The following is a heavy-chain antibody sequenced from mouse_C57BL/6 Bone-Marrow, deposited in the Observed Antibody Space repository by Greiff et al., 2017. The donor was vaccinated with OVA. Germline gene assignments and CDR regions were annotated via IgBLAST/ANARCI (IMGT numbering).Heavy chain of an antibody. CDR1: GYTFTSYG. D-gene: IGHD2-4*01. CDR2: IYPRSCNT. Sequence: QVQLKESGAELARPGASVKLSCKASGYTFTSYGISWVKQRTGQGLEWIGEIYPRSCNTYYNEKFKGKATLTADKSSSTAYMELRRLTSEYSAVYFCARGWAGNYDYDVGAMDYWGQGTSVTVSS. J-gene: IGHJ4*01. CDR3: ARGWAGNYDYDVGAMDY. V-gene: IGHV1-81*01.